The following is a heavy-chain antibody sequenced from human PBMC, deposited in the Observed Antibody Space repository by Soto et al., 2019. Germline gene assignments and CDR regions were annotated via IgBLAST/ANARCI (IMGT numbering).Heavy chain of an antibody. J-gene: IGHJ4*02. CDR1: GGTFSSYA. D-gene: IGHD2-15*01. Sequence: SVKVSCKASGGTFSSYAISWVRQAPGQGLEWMGGIIPIFGTANYAQKFQGRVTITADESTSTAYMELSSLRSEDTAVYYCARGVSIVVVAAYFDYWGQGTLVTVSS. CDR3: ARGVSIVVVAAYFDY. CDR2: IIPIFGTA. V-gene: IGHV1-69*13.